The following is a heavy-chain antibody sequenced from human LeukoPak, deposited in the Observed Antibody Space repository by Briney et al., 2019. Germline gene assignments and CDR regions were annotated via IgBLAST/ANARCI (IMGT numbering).Heavy chain of an antibody. CDR2: ISGSGTST. J-gene: IGHJ5*02. CDR3: AKPSWNPESDWFDP. CDR1: GFTFTTSA. Sequence: AGGSLRLSCAASGFTFTTSAMNWVRQAPGKGLEWVSGISGSGTSTYYADSVKGRFTISRDNSKSTLYLQMNSLRAEDTAVYYCAKPSWNPESDWFDPWGQGTLVTVSS. D-gene: IGHD1-1*01. V-gene: IGHV3-23*01.